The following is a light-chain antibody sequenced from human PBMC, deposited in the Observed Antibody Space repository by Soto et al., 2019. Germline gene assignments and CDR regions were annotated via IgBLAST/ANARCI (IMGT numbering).Light chain of an antibody. CDR1: DSDIGTYNF. Sequence: QSVLTQPASVSGSPGQSITISCTGTDSDIGTYNFVSWYQQHPGKAPKLIIYDVTDRPSGVANRFSGSKSGNTASLTISGLQAEDEADYYCSSYTSTSTLFVFGAGTKLTVL. CDR2: DVT. J-gene: IGLJ1*01. V-gene: IGLV2-14*03. CDR3: SSYTSTSTLFV.